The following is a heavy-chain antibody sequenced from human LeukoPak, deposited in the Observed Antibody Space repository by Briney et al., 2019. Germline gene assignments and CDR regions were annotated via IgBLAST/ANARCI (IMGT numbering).Heavy chain of an antibody. V-gene: IGHV4-30-4*07. J-gene: IGHJ4*02. CDR3: ARDLTGGSGFAYFDY. D-gene: IGHD3-10*01. CDR2: IYHSGST. Sequence: SQTLSLTCAVSGGSISSGGYSWSWIRQPPGKGLEWIGYIYHSGSTNYNPSLKSRVIISVDTSKNQFSLKLSSVTAADTAVYYCARDLTGGSGFAYFDYWGQGTLVTVSS. CDR1: GGSISSGGYS.